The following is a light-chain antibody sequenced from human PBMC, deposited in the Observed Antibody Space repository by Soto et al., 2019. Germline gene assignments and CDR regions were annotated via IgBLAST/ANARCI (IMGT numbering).Light chain of an antibody. J-gene: IGKJ1*01. Sequence: DIQMTQSPSTLSASVGDRVTITCRASQTINNWLAWYQQKPGKAPNLLIYHASNLEPGVPSRFSGSAYGTEFTLPISSLQPDDFATYYCQHYNSYPWTFGQGTKVEIK. CDR3: QHYNSYPWT. CDR2: HAS. V-gene: IGKV1-5*01. CDR1: QTINNW.